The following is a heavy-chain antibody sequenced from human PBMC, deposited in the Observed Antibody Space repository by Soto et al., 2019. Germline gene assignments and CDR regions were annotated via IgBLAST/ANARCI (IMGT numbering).Heavy chain of an antibody. CDR1: GGTFSSYA. CDR2: IIPIFGTA. Sequence: SVKVSCKASGGTFSSYAISWVRQAPGQGLEWMGGIIPIFGTANYAQKFQGRVTITADKSTSTAYMELSSLRSEDTAVYYCARGFGIAVAADFDYWGQGTLVTVSS. V-gene: IGHV1-69*06. CDR3: ARGFGIAVAADFDY. D-gene: IGHD6-19*01. J-gene: IGHJ4*02.